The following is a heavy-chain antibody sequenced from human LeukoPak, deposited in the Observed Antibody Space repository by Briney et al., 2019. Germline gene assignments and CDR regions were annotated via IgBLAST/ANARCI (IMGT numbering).Heavy chain of an antibody. J-gene: IGHJ4*02. CDR3: ARGGYSSGWYEGEFDY. V-gene: IGHV4-59*01. Sequence: PSETLSLTCTVSGGSISSYYWSWIRQPPGKGLEWIGYIYYSGSTNYNPSLKSRVTISVETSNNQFSLKLSSVPAADTAVYYCARGGYSSGWYEGEFDYWGQGTLVTVSS. D-gene: IGHD6-19*01. CDR1: GGSISSYY. CDR2: IYYSGST.